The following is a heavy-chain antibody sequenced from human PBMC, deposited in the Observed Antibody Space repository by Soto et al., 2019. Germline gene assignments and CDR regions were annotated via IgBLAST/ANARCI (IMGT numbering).Heavy chain of an antibody. J-gene: IGHJ4*02. V-gene: IGHV1-69*13. D-gene: IGHD2-2*02. CDR2: FIAMLGTP. CDR1: GGTFGSQG. CDR3: ARGAIANFDY. Sequence: AAVKVSCKASGGTFGSQGIAWVRQAPGQGLEWMGGFIAMLGTPTYAKKVQGRATISADESLTSSYLELRSLRSEDTGVYFCARGAIANFDYWGQGTVVTVSS.